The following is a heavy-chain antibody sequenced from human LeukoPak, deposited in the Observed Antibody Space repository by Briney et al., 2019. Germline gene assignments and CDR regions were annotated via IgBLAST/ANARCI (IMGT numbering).Heavy chain of an antibody. J-gene: IGHJ5*02. D-gene: IGHD1-26*01. V-gene: IGHV3-30*04. CDR1: TFIFSSYV. Sequence: GGSLRLSCAASTFIFSSYVMHWVRQAPGKGLEWVAVISYDGSNKYYADSVKGRFTISRDNSKNTLYLQMNSLRAEDTAVYYCARGRERGSGSTFDPWGQGTLVTVSS. CDR3: ARGRERGSGSTFDP. CDR2: ISYDGSNK.